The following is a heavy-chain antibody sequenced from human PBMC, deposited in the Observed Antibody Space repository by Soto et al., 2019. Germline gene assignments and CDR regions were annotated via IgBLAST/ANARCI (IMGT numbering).Heavy chain of an antibody. V-gene: IGHV1-2*02. J-gene: IGHJ3*01. CDR3: AKDRVRTPNGADSFDV. CDR2: INPHGGGA. D-gene: IGHD2-8*01. Sequence: QVQLVQSGAEVKKPGASVKVSCKASGYAFGAYYIYWVRQAPGQGLEWMGYINPHGGGARYVQEFRARLTITTDTPKDTAYMELRSLTSDDTAIYYCAKDRVRTPNGADSFDVWGQGTSVTVS. CDR1: GYAFGAYY.